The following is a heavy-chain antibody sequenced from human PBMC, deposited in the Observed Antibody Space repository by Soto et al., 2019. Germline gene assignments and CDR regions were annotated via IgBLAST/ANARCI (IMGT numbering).Heavy chain of an antibody. V-gene: IGHV4-30-2*01. CDR2: IYHSGST. Sequence: PSEILSLTCAVSGGSISSGGYSWSWIRQPPGKGLEWIGYIYHSGSTYYNPSLKSRVTISVDRSKNQFSLKLSSVTAADTAVYYCPRTESGTFDPWGQGTLVTVSS. D-gene: IGHD1-7*01. J-gene: IGHJ5*02. CDR3: PRTESGTFDP. CDR1: GGSISSGGYS.